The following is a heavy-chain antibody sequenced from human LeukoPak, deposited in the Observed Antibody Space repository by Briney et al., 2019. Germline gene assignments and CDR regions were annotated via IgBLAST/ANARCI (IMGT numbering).Heavy chain of an antibody. CDR2: IYTSGST. J-gene: IGHJ4*02. Sequence: SETLSLTCTVSGGSISSYYWSWIRQPAGKGLEWIGRIYTSGSTNYNPSLKSRVTMSVDTSKNQFSLKLSSVTAADTAVYYCARVVYYDSSGYPYYYFDYWGQGTLVTVSS. D-gene: IGHD3-22*01. V-gene: IGHV4-4*07. CDR3: ARVVYYDSSGYPYYYFDY. CDR1: GGSISSYY.